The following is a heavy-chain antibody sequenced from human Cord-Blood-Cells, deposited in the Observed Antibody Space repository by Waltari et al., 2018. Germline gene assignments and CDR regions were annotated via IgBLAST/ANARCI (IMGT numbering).Heavy chain of an antibody. CDR1: GFTFTDYA. CDR3: AKGSSSSDYFDY. V-gene: IGHV3-9*01. CDR2: ISWNSGSI. Sequence: EVQLVESGGGLVQPGRSLRLSCAASGFTFTDYAMHWVRQAPGKGLEWVSGISWNSGSIGYADSVKGRFTISRDNAKNSLYLQMNSLRAEDTALYYCAKGSSSSDYFDYWGQGTLVTVSS. J-gene: IGHJ4*02. D-gene: IGHD6-6*01.